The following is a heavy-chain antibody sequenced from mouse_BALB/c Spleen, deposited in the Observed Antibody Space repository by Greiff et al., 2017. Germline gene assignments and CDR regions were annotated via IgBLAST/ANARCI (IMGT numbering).Heavy chain of an antibody. CDR2: ISDGGSYT. D-gene: IGHD2-9*01. CDR3: ARDQGGLLSLRRGAMDY. J-gene: IGHJ4*01. CDR1: GFTFSDYY. Sequence: EVNLVESGGGLVKPGGSLKLSCAASGFTFSDYYMYWVRQTPEKRLEWVATISDGGSYTYYPDSVKGRFTISRDNAKNNLYLQMSSLKSEDTAMYYCARDQGGLLSLRRGAMDYWGQGTSVTVSS. V-gene: IGHV5-4*02.